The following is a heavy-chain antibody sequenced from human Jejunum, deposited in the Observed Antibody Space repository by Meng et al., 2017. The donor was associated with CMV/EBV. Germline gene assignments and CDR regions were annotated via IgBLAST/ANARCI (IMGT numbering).Heavy chain of an antibody. V-gene: IGHV3-23*01. J-gene: IGHJ4*02. CDR3: AKSLVDTAMDLDE. CDR2: IVSSDRP. D-gene: IGHD5-18*01. Sequence: SVFSFSCFPMTSVRQAPGKVLEWVSTIVSSDRPYYADSVKGRFTISRDNSKNTLHLQMNSLRAEDTAVYYCAKSLVDTAMDLDEWSQETLVTVSS. CDR1: VFSFSCFP.